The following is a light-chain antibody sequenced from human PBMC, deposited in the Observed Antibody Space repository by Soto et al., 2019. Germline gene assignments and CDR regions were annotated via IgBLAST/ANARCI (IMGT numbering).Light chain of an antibody. CDR1: SSDVGGSNF. CDR2: DVA. V-gene: IGLV2-14*03. Sequence: QSALTQPASVSASPGQSITISCTGTSSDVGGSNFVSWYQQHPGKPPKLIIYDVATRPSGVSNRFSGSKSGRTASLIISRLQTEDEADYYCVSFTSSTTYVFGSGTKLTVL. CDR3: VSFTSSTTYV. J-gene: IGLJ1*01.